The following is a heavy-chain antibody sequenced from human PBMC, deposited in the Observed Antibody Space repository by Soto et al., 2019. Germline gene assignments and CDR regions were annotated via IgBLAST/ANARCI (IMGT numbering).Heavy chain of an antibody. CDR2: LNEDGSFT. D-gene: IGHD3-10*01. CDR3: ARDLSGRADV. CDR1: EFTFSSYW. Sequence: EAQLVESGGGLVRPGGSLRLSCVASEFTFSSYWMHWVRQVPGKGLVWVSRLNEDGSFTTYADSVKGRFTISRDNAKKTLYLQMNSLRAEDTAVYYCARDLSGRADVWGQGTTVTVSS. V-gene: IGHV3-74*01. J-gene: IGHJ6*02.